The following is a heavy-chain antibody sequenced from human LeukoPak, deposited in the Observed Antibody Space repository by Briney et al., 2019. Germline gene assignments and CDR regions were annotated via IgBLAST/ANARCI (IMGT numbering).Heavy chain of an antibody. CDR2: LYYSGST. J-gene: IGHJ4*02. D-gene: IGHD1-1*01. V-gene: IGHV4-39*07. CDR1: GGSINSHNYY. Sequence: SETLSLTCTVSGGSINSHNYYWAWIRQPPGKGLEWIGSLYYSGSTYYNPSLKSRVTISLGTSYDHFSLKLRSVTAADTAVYYCARRRTTGTTGYFDYWGQGTLVTVSS. CDR3: ARRRTTGTTGYFDY.